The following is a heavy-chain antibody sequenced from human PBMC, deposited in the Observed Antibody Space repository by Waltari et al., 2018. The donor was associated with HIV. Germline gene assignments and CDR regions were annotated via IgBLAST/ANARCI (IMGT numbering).Heavy chain of an antibody. CDR2: ISTMGGRT. V-gene: IGHV3-64D*06. D-gene: IGHD5-18*01. Sequence: EVQLVESGGGLVQPGGSLRLSCSASGFTFSSYAMHWVRQAPGKGLEYLSGISTMGGRTFYADSVRCRFTISRDNSKNTLYLQLSSLRAEDTAVYYCVKDSAELRYSFGLDYWGQGNLVTVSS. CDR3: VKDSAELRYSFGLDY. J-gene: IGHJ4*02. CDR1: GFTFSSYA.